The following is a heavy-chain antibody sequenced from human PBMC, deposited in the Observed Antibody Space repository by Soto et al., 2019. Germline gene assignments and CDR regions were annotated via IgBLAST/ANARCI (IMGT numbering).Heavy chain of an antibody. CDR1: VFTFSTYI. V-gene: IGHV3-30*18. D-gene: IGHD1-26*01. CDR2: ISYDGSNK. J-gene: IGHJ4*02. CDR3: AKDPSRWEYYFDY. Sequence: GGSLRLSCAASVFTFSTYIMHWVRQAPGKGLEWVAVISYDGSNKYYADSVKGRFTISRDNSKNTLYLQMNSLRAEDTAVYYCAKDPSRWEYYFDYWGQGTLVTVSS.